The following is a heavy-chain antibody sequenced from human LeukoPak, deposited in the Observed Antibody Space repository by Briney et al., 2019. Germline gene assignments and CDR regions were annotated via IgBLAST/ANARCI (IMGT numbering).Heavy chain of an antibody. V-gene: IGHV1-2*02. J-gene: IGHJ5*02. CDR2: INPNSGDT. CDR3: ARVQYQLLFEGNWFDP. D-gene: IGHD2-2*01. CDR1: GYTFTGYY. Sequence: ASVTVSCKASGYTFTGYYIHWVRQAPGQGLEWMGWINPNSGDTHYAQKFQGRVTMTGDTSISTAYMDLNSLISGDTAVYYCARVQYQLLFEGNWFDPWGQGTLVTVSS.